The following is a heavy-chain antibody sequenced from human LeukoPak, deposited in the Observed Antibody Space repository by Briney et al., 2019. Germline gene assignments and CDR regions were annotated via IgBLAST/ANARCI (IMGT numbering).Heavy chain of an antibody. CDR3: VRQYCSSTSCSVSDY. D-gene: IGHD2-2*01. CDR2: ISSSSSPI. CDR1: GFTFSTYS. J-gene: IGHJ4*02. Sequence: GGSLRLSCAASGFTFSTYSMNWVRQAPGKGLEWVSSISSSSSPIYYADSVKGRSSISRDSAKDSLHLQMNSLRAEDTAVYYCVRQYCSSTSCSVSDYWGQGTPVTVSS. V-gene: IGHV3-21*01.